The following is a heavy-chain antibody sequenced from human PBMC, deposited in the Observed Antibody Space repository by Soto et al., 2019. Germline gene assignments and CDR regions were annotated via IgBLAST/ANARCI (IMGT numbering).Heavy chain of an antibody. CDR3: ARDRSGWYDF. D-gene: IGHD6-19*01. J-gene: IGHJ4*02. Sequence: QVRLVQSGAEVKKPGASVKVSCKASGYPFISNRLSWVRKAPGQGLEWMGWISPHNGNAKYGQKFQDRVTMTADTPTSTVYMELRSLTSDDTAVFYCARDRSGWYDFWGQGTLVTVSA. CDR2: ISPHNGNA. CDR1: GYPFISNR. V-gene: IGHV1-18*01.